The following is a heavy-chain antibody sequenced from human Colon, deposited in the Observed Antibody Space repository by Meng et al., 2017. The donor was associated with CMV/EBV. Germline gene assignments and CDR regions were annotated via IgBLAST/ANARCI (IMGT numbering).Heavy chain of an antibody. CDR3: AREYPSTFYFDY. Sequence: CRASGDTVTTYKAHWVRQAPGQGLEYMGMIFSNGNTKHGRKCQGRRTLTRDTTTTTVYMELGGLRSDDTAVYFCAREYPSTFYFDYWGQETLVTVSS. V-gene: IGHV1-46*01. CDR1: GDTVTTYK. D-gene: IGHD1-1*01. J-gene: IGHJ4*02. CDR2: IFSNGNT.